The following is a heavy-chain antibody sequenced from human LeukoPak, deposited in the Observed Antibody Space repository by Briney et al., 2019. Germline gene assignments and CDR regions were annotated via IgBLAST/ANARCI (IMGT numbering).Heavy chain of an antibody. D-gene: IGHD2-2*01. V-gene: IGHV3-23*01. CDR3: AKDRHAPGRYCSSTSCFPFDS. Sequence: GGSLRLSCVVSGLTFSSYAMSWVRQAPGKGLEWVSGISGSGGSTYYADSVKGRFTISRDNTKNTLYLQMNSLRAEDTAVYYCAKDRHAPGRYCSSTSCFPFDSWGQGTLVTVSS. CDR1: GLTFSSYA. CDR2: ISGSGGST. J-gene: IGHJ5*01.